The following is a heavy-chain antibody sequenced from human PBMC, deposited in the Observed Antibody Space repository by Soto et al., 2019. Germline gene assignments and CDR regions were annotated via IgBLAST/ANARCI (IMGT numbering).Heavy chain of an antibody. J-gene: IGHJ6*02. CDR3: ARERTTISMDV. CDR2: MNPNSGNT. CDR1: GYHFNSYD. V-gene: IGHV1-8*01. D-gene: IGHD3-3*01. Sequence: QVQLVQSGAEVKKPGASVKVSCTASGYHFNSYDINWVRQATGQGLEWMGWMNPNSGNTGYAQKFKGRVTMTRNTSIRKDYMELSSLRDDDTAVDYCARERTTISMDVLGHGTTVTVSS.